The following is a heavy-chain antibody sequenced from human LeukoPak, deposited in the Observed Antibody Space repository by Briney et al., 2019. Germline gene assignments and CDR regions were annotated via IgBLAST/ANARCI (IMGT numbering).Heavy chain of an antibody. CDR1: GFTFSSYA. J-gene: IGHJ4*02. D-gene: IGHD4-17*01. Sequence: GRSLRLSCAASGFTFSSYAMHWVRQAPGKGLEWVAVISYDGSNKYYADSVKGRFTISRDNSKNTLYLQMNSLRTEDTAVYYCARIPYGDYYFDYWGQGTLVTVSS. CDR2: ISYDGSNK. V-gene: IGHV3-30-3*01. CDR3: ARIPYGDYYFDY.